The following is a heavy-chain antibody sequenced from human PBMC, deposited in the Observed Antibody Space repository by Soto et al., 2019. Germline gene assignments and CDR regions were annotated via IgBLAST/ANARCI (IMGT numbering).Heavy chain of an antibody. J-gene: IGHJ6*03. CDR2: ISSDSRYI. CDR3: ASEYYYYYTDV. V-gene: IGHV3-21*01. Sequence: PGGSLRLSCAASGFSFSSYSMNWVRQAPGKGLEWVSFISSDSRYIYYASSVKGRFTISRDNAKKSLYLQMNSLRAEDTAVYYCASEYYYYYTDVWGKGTTVTVSS. CDR1: GFSFSSYS.